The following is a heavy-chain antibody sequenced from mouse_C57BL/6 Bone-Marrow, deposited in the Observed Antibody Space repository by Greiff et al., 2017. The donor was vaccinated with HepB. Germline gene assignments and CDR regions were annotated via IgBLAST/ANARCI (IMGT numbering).Heavy chain of an antibody. CDR1: GYSITSGYY. Sequence: EVQLQESGPGLVKPSQSLSLTCSVTGYSITSGYYWNWIRQFPGNKLEWMGYISYDGSNNYNPSLKNRISITRDTSKNQFFLKLNSVTTEDTATYYCALGNYLHCYAMDYWGQGTSVTVSS. J-gene: IGHJ4*01. D-gene: IGHD2-1*01. CDR3: ALGNYLHCYAMDY. V-gene: IGHV3-6*01. CDR2: ISYDGSN.